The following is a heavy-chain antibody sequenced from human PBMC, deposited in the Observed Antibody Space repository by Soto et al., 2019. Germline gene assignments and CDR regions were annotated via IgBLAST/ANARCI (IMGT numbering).Heavy chain of an antibody. Sequence: GASVKVSCKTSGYTFSNYGITWVRQAPGQPLEWLGWISLYSDGTSYAQKFRGSVSMTTDTSTTTAYMELRSLRSDDTAVYYCARVVPGAEAWFGPWGQGTLVTVSS. J-gene: IGHJ5*02. CDR1: GYTFSNYG. CDR3: ARVVPGAEAWFGP. CDR2: ISLYSDGT. V-gene: IGHV1-18*01.